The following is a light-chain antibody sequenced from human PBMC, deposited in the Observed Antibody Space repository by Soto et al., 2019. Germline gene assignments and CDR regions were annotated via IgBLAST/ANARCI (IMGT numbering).Light chain of an antibody. CDR1: SSNIGAGYD. J-gene: IGLJ2*01. CDR3: QSYDSSLSAVV. Sequence: QSVLTQPPSVSGAPGQRVTISCTGSSSNIGAGYDVHWYQPLPGTAPKLLIYGNSNRPSGVPDRFSGDKSGTSASLAITGLQADDDADYYCQSYDSSLSAVVVGGGTKLTVL. CDR2: GNS. V-gene: IGLV1-40*01.